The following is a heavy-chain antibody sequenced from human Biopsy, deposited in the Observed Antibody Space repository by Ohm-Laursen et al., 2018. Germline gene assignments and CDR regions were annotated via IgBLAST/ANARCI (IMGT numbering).Heavy chain of an antibody. CDR2: ISAYNGQT. Sequence: ASVKVSCKASGYSFTSYGISWVRQAPGLGLEWMGWISAYNGQTSYAPNFQGRLIMTTDTSTGTAYMELRSLRSDDTAMYYCARDSRDKFDLWGQGTLVTVSS. J-gene: IGHJ5*02. CDR1: GYSFTSYG. CDR3: ARDSRDKFDL. V-gene: IGHV1-18*01.